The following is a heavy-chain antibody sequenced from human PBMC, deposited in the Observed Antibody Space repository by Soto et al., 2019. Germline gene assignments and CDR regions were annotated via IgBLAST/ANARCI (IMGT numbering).Heavy chain of an antibody. J-gene: IGHJ4*02. CDR3: ARSPVLRFLEWLLFDY. D-gene: IGHD3-3*01. CDR1: GGSISSGGYY. V-gene: IGHV4-31*03. Sequence: QVQLQESGPGLVKPSQTLSLTCTVSGGSISSGGYYWSWIRQHPGKGLEWLGYIYYSGSTYYNPSLKSRVTISVDTSKNQFSLKLSSVTAADTAVYYCARSPVLRFLEWLLFDYWGQGTLVTVSS. CDR2: IYYSGST.